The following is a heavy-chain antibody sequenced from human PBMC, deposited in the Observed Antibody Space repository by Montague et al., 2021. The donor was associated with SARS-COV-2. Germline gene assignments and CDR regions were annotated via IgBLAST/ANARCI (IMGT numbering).Heavy chain of an antibody. V-gene: IGHV3-48*04. D-gene: IGHD6-6*01. CDR1: GFTFSSYS. Sequence: SLRLSCAASGFTFSSYSVNWVRQAPGKGLEWISYISSSTNIIYYADSVKGRFTISRDNARNSLYLQMNSLRVDDTAVYYCAKDLSRRAARPDALDVWGQGTVVTVSS. CDR3: AKDLSRRAARPDALDV. CDR2: ISSSTNII. J-gene: IGHJ3*01.